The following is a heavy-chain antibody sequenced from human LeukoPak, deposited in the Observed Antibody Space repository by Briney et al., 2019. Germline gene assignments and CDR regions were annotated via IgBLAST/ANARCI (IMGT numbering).Heavy chain of an antibody. V-gene: IGHV3-7*01. J-gene: IGHJ4*02. CDR2: IDQNGSGK. CDR3: ARPSGWYPFDY. CDR1: GFTFSSSW. D-gene: IGHD6-19*01. Sequence: GGSLRLSCAASGFTFSSSWMTWVRQAPGKGLEWLANIDQNGSGKYYVDSVKGRFTISRDNAKNSLYLQMNSLRAEDTAVYYCARPSGWYPFDYWGQGTLVTVSS.